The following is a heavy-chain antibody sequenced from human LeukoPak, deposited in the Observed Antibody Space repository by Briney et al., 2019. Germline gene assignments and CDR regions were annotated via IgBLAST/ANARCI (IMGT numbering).Heavy chain of an antibody. CDR2: ISYDGSNK. CDR3: ARESIFLEYYFDY. J-gene: IGHJ4*02. D-gene: IGHD3-9*01. V-gene: IGHV3-30-3*01. Sequence: PGRSLRLSCAASGFTFSSYAMHWVRQAPGKGLEWVAVISYDGSNKYYADSVKGRFTISRDNSKNTLYLQMNSLRAEDTAVYYCARESIFLEYYFDYWGQGTLVTVSS. CDR1: GFTFSSYA.